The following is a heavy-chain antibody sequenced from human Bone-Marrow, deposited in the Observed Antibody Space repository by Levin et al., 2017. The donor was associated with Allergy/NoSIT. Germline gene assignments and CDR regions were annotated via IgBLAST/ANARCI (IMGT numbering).Heavy chain of an antibody. D-gene: IGHD3-10*01. CDR2: VSGYNGDT. V-gene: IGHV1-18*01. CDR1: GYTFISSG. J-gene: IGHJ4*02. Sequence: GESLKISCKASGYTFISSGLNWLRQAPGQGLEWMGWVSGYNGDTRYAQKLQGRVTMTTDTSTNIAYMEMRNLTYDDTAVYYCARDAGSYGSGMDFWGQGTLVTVSS. CDR3: ARDAGSYGSGMDF.